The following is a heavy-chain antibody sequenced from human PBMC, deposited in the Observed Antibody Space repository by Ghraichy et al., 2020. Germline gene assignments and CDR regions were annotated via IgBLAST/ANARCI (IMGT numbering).Heavy chain of an antibody. CDR1: GGSVSSGSYY. J-gene: IGHJ2*01. D-gene: IGHD6-13*01. V-gene: IGHV4-61*01. CDR2: IYYSGST. CDR3: ARGLSSWYRYFDL. Sequence: SETLSLTCTVSGGSVSSGSYYWSWIRQPPGKGLEWIGYIYYSGSTNYNPSLKSRVTISVDTSKNQFSLKLSSVTAADTAMYYCARGLSSWYRYFDLWGRGTLVTVSS.